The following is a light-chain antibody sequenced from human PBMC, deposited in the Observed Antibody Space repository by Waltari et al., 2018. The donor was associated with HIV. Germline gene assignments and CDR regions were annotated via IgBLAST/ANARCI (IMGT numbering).Light chain of an antibody. J-gene: IGKJ2*01. CDR1: QSVGSD. Sequence: EIVMTQSPATLSVSPGERVTLSCRASQSVGSDLAWYQQKPGQAPRLVIYGASTRATGIPARFSGSGSGTEFTLTISSLQSADFAVYYCQQYYNWLPYTFGQGTKLEIK. CDR2: GAS. V-gene: IGKV3-15*01. CDR3: QQYYNWLPYT.